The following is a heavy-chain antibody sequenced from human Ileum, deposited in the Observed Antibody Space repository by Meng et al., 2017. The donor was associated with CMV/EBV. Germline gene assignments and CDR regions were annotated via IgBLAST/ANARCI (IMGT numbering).Heavy chain of an antibody. CDR1: GFTFSSYS. V-gene: IGHV3-21*01. CDR3: ARGGVVVPAALVVTPNYYYGMDV. Sequence: GESLKISCAASGFTFSSYSMNWVRQAPGKGLEWVSSISSSSSYIYYADSVEGRFTISRDNAKNSLYLQMNSLRAEDTAEYYCARGGVVVPAALVVTPNYYYGMDVWGQGTTVTVSS. J-gene: IGHJ6*02. D-gene: IGHD2-2*01. CDR2: ISSSSSYI.